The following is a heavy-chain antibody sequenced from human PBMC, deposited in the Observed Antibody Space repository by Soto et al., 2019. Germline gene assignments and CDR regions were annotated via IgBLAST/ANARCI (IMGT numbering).Heavy chain of an antibody. D-gene: IGHD6-19*01. CDR3: ARDYPNGWYGDLER. V-gene: IGHV1-18*01. CDR1: GSNFTSYG. J-gene: IGHJ4*03. CDR2: VSAYNGDT. Sequence: GAPVKVSCRASGSNFTSYGISWARQAPGQGLEWMGWVSAYNGDTNYAPKVQGRVTMTIDTSTSTAYMELRRLTSDDTAVFYCARDYPNGWYGDLERWGRGTRVA.